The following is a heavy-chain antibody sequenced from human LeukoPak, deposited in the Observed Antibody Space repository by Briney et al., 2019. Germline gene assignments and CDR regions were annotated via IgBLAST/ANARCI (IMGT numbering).Heavy chain of an antibody. J-gene: IGHJ4*02. CDR1: GFTFSSYE. Sequence: GGSLRLSCAASGFTFSSYEMNWVRQAPGKGLEWVSYISSSGSTIYYADSVKGRFTISRDNAKNSLYLQMNSLRAEDTAVYYCARDAGGTVSEKRGYYFDYWGQGTLVTVSS. D-gene: IGHD4-17*01. CDR2: ISSSGSTI. V-gene: IGHV3-48*03. CDR3: ARDAGGTVSEKRGYYFDY.